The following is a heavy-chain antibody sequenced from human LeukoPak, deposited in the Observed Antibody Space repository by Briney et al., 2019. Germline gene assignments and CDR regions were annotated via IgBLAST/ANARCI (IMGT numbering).Heavy chain of an antibody. D-gene: IGHD2-2*01. CDR2: ISGSGGST. CDR1: GFTFRTYA. Sequence: GGSLRLSCAASGFTFRTYAMSWVRQPPGKGLEWVSAISGSGGSTYYAESVKGRLTISRDNSKHTLYLEMNSLRAVDTAVCYCAKDFFDSSSCYYFDYWGQGTLVTVSS. CDR3: AKDFFDSSSCYYFDY. J-gene: IGHJ4*02. V-gene: IGHV3-23*01.